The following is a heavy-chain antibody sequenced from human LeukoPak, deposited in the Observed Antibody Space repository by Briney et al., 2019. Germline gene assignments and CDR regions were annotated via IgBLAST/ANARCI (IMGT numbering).Heavy chain of an antibody. J-gene: IGHJ4*02. V-gene: IGHV1-69*13. Sequence: VASVKVSCKASGGTFSSYAISWVRQAPGQGLEWMGGIIPIFGTANYAQKFQGRVTITADESTSTAYMELSSLRSEDTAVYYCASSGWYNGFDYWGQGTLVTVSS. CDR3: ASSGWYNGFDY. CDR1: GGTFSSYA. D-gene: IGHD6-19*01. CDR2: IIPIFGTA.